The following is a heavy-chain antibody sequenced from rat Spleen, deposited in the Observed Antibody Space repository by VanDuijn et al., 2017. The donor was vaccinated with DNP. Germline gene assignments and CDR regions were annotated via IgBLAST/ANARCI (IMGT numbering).Heavy chain of an antibody. J-gene: IGHJ1*01. CDR2: ISYDDSRT. V-gene: IGHV5-17*01. Sequence: EVQLVESGGDLVQTGRSLRLSCAASGFTFSDYAMAWVRQAPRKGLEWVATISYDDSRTYYRDSVKGRFTISRDNAKSTLYLQMDSLRSEDTATYYCARQGGFDFWGPGTMVTVSS. CDR1: GFTFSDYA. CDR3: ARQGGFDF.